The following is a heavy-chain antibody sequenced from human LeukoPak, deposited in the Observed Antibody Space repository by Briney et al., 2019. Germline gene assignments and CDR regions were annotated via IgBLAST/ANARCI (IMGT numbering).Heavy chain of an antibody. CDR1: GYTFNSDG. D-gene: IGHD5-18*01. CDR2: ISAYNGNT. Sequence: ASVKVSCKASGYTFNSDGISWVRQAPGQGLEWMGWISAYNGNTNYAQKLQGRVTMTTDTSTSTAYMELRSLRSDDTDVYYCARDTAMGLFDYWGQGTLVTVSS. CDR3: ARDTAMGLFDY. V-gene: IGHV1-18*01. J-gene: IGHJ4*02.